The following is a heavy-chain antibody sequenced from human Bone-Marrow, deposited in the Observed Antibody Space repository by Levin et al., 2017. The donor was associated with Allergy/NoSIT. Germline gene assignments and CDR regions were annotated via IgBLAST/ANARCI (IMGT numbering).Heavy chain of an antibody. D-gene: IGHD3-3*01. CDR2: MYYSGST. Sequence: SETLSLTCTVSGGSISSGGYYWTWIRQRPGKGLEWLGYMYYSGSTYYNPSLKSRATTSVDTPKNQFSLKLSSVTAADTAVYYCATSYYDFWSADALPLDYMDVWGKGTTVTVSS. V-gene: IGHV4-31*03. J-gene: IGHJ6*03. CDR3: ATSYYDFWSADALPLDYMDV. CDR1: GGSISSGGYY.